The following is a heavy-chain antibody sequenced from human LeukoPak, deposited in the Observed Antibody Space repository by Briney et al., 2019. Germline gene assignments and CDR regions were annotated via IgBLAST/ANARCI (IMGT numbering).Heavy chain of an antibody. V-gene: IGHV3-23*01. Sequence: GSLRLSCAASGFTFSSFGMSWVRQAPGKGLEWVSAITGGGGTTYYADSVRGRFTVSRDNSKNTVYLQMNSLRAEDTAVYYCAELGITMIGGVWGKGTTVTISS. CDR1: GFTFSSFG. J-gene: IGHJ6*04. CDR2: ITGGGGTT. D-gene: IGHD3-10*02. CDR3: AELGITMIGGV.